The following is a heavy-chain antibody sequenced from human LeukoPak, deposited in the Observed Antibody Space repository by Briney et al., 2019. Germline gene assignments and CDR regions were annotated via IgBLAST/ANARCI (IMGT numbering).Heavy chain of an antibody. CDR3: ARADYGGNAGGF. CDR1: GFTFSNAW. V-gene: IGHV3-49*03. CDR2: IRAKTYGGTT. Sequence: PGGSLRLSCAASGFTFSNAWMSWFRQAPGKGLEWVGFIRAKTYGGTTQYAASVKDRFTISRDDSKSIAYLQMNSLKTEDTAVYYCARADYGGNAGGFWGQGTLVTVSS. J-gene: IGHJ4*02. D-gene: IGHD4-23*01.